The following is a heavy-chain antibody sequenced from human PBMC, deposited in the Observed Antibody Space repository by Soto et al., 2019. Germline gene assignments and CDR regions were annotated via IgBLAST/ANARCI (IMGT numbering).Heavy chain of an antibody. V-gene: IGHV1-3*04. D-gene: IGHD2-15*01. CDR1: GYTFTYYP. J-gene: IGHJ5*02. Sequence: QVQLVQSGTEVKKPGASVKLSCKASGYTFTYYPIHWVRQAPGQRLEWMGWINIGNGNTASSQKFQDRGTITRETSASTAYMELTSLRSEDTAVYYCAREPLCGGRCYDNYFDPWGQGTLVTVSS. CDR3: AREPLCGGRCYDNYFDP. CDR2: INIGNGNT.